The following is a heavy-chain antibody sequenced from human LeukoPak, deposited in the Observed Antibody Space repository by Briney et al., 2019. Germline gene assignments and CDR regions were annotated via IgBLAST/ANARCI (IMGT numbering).Heavy chain of an antibody. D-gene: IGHD3-22*01. CDR1: GFTVSINY. CDR3: AKGPDSSGYYLYTFDY. Sequence: PGGSLRLSCAASGFTVSINYMNWVRQAPGKGLEWVSVLYDGGSTDYADSVKGRFTISSDNSKNTLYLQMNSLRAEDTALYYCAKGPDSSGYYLYTFDYWGQGTLVTVSS. V-gene: IGHV3-53*05. J-gene: IGHJ4*02. CDR2: LYDGGST.